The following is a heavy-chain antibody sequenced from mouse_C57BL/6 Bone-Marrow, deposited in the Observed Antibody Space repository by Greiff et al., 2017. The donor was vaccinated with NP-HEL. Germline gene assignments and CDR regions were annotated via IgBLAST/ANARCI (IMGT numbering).Heavy chain of an antibody. CDR2: ITPSSGST. CDR1: GYTFTSYW. V-gene: IGHV1-7*01. J-gene: IGHJ1*03. Sequence: QVQLKESGAELAKPGASVKLSCKASGYTFTSYWMHWVKQRPGQGLEWIGYITPSSGSTKYNQKFKDKATLTADKSSSTAYMQLSSLTYEDSAVYYWARFYYWYFDVWGTGTTVTVSA. CDR3: ARFYYWYFDV.